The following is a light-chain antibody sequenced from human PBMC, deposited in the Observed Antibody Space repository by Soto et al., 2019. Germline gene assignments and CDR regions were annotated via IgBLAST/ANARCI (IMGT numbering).Light chain of an antibody. CDR1: QSVSSN. CDR2: GAS. J-gene: IGKJ4*01. Sequence: IVLTQSPATLSVSPGERATLSCRASQSVSSNLAWYQQKPGQAPRLLIYGASSRATGIPDRSSGSGSGTEFSLTISRLEPEDFAVYYCHQYGISPFGGGTKVDI. CDR3: HQYGISP. V-gene: IGKV3-20*01.